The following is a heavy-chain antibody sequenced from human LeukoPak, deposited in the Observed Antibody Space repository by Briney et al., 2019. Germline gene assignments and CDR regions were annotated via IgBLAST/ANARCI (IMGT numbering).Heavy chain of an antibody. CDR3: ARELIRGIYGLFGY. CDR1: GYTFTGYY. CDR2: INPNSGGT. J-gene: IGHJ4*02. Sequence: ASVKVSCKASGYTFTGYYMRWVRQAPGQGLEWMGWINPNSGGTNYAQKFQGRVTMTRDTSISTAYMELSRLRSDDTAVYYCARELIRGIYGLFGYWGQGTLVTVSS. D-gene: IGHD4-17*01. V-gene: IGHV1-2*02.